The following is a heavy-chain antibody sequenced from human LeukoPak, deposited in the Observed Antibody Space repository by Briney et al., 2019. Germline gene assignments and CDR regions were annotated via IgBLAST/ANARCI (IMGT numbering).Heavy chain of an antibody. J-gene: IGHJ5*02. D-gene: IGHD3-9*01. CDR3: ARSPSLRYFDWRSSRWFDP. CDR2: INHSGST. CDR1: GGSFSGYY. V-gene: IGHV4-34*01. Sequence: SETLSLTCAVYGGSFSGYYWSWIRQPPGKGLEWIGEINHSGSTNYNPSLKSRVTISVDTSKNQFSLKLSSVTAADTAVYYCARSPSLRYFDWRSSRWFDPWGQGTLVTVSS.